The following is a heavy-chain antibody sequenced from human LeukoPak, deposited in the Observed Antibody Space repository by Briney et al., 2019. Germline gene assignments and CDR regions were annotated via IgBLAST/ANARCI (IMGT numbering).Heavy chain of an antibody. D-gene: IGHD3-22*01. Sequence: PGGFLRLSCAASGFTFSSYAMSWVRQAPGKGLEWVSTLSGSGGNTYYADSVKGRVTISRDNSKNTLYLQMNSLRAEDTAVYHCAKGSYYYDSADYFDYWGQGTLATVSS. CDR3: AKGSYYYDSADYFDY. CDR1: GFTFSSYA. CDR2: LSGSGGNT. J-gene: IGHJ4*02. V-gene: IGHV3-23*01.